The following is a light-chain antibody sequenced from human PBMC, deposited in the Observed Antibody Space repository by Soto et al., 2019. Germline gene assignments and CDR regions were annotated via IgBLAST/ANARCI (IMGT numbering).Light chain of an antibody. CDR3: QQYNNLPPA. CDR2: GAS. V-gene: IGKV3-15*01. Sequence: IVMAHYPATLSVSPRDRASLSCRADQYVSSSVAWYQHKPGQAPRLLIHGASTRATDVPDRFRGSGFGTEFTLTITSLHSEDFAVYYCQQYNNLPPAFGGG. J-gene: IGKJ4*01. CDR1: QYVSSS.